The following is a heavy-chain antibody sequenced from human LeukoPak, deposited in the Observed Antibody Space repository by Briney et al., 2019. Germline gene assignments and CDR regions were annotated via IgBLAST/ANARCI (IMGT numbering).Heavy chain of an antibody. CDR1: GGSFSGYY. CDR2: INHSGST. Sequence: SETLSLTCAVYGGSFSGYYWSWIRQPPGKGLEWIGEINHSGSTNYNPSLKSRVTISVDTSKNQFSLKLSSVTAADTAVYYCARVRIVGATASSFDYWGQGTLVTVSS. CDR3: ARVRIVGATASSFDY. V-gene: IGHV4-34*01. D-gene: IGHD1-26*01. J-gene: IGHJ4*02.